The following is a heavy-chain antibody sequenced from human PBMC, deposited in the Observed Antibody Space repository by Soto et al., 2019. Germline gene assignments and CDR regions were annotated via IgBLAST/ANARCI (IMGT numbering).Heavy chain of an antibody. CDR3: ARGTYYYDSSGYFLSPADY. CDR2: IYYSGST. CDR1: GGSISSSSYY. J-gene: IGHJ4*02. D-gene: IGHD3-22*01. V-gene: IGHV4-39*01. Sequence: QLQLQESGPGLVKPSETLSLTCTVSGGSISSSSYYWGWIRQPPGKGLEWIGSIYYSGSTYYNPSLKSRVTISVHTTKTQFPLRLRSVPAADTAVYYCARGTYYYDSSGYFLSPADYWGQGTLVTVSS.